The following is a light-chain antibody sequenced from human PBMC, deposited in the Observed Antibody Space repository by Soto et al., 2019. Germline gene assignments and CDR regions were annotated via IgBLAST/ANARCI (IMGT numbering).Light chain of an antibody. V-gene: IGLV4-69*01. CDR2: LNSDGSH. J-gene: IGLJ1*01. CDR3: QAWDTGTQNSL. Sequence: QLVLTQSPSASASLGASVKLTCTLSSGHSNYAIAWHQQQPEKGPRYLMKLNSDGSHRKGDGIPDRFSGSSSGAERYLAISSLHSEDEADYYCQAWDTGTQNSLFGTGTKLTVL. CDR1: SGHSNYA.